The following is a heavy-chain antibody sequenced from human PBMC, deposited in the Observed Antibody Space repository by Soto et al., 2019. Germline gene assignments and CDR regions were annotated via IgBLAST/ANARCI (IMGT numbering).Heavy chain of an antibody. CDR1: GFTFSSYA. D-gene: IGHD3-22*01. V-gene: IGHV3-23*01. J-gene: IGHJ5*02. CDR2: ISGSGGST. CDR3: ATDPFYDSSGYLGGWFEP. Sequence: PGGSLRLSCAASGFTFSSYAMSWVRQAPGKGLEWVSAISGSGGSTYYADSVKGRFTISRDNSKNTLYLQMNSLRAEDTAVYYCATDPFYDSSGYLGGWFEPCGEGTVIAVYS.